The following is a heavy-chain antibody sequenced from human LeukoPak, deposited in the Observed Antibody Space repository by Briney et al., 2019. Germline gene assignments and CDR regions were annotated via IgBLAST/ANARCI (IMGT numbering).Heavy chain of an antibody. CDR3: ARGRWGSDY. CDR1: GGSFSGYY. D-gene: IGHD3-16*01. V-gene: IGHV4-34*01. J-gene: IGHJ4*02. CDR2: INHSGST. Sequence: PSETLSLTCAVYGGSFSGYYWSWIRQPPGKGLEWIGEINHSGSTNYNPSLKSRVTISVDTSKNQFSLKLSSVTAADTAVCYCARGRWGSDYWGQGTLVTVSS.